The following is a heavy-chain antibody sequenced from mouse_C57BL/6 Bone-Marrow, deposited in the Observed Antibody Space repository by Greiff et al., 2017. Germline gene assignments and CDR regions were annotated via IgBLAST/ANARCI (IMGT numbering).Heavy chain of an antibody. D-gene: IGHD1-1*01. Sequence: EVQLQESGGGLVQPKGSLKLSCAASGFSFNTYAMNWVRQAPGKGLEWVARIRSKSNNYATYYADSVKDRFTISRDDSESMLYLQMNNLKTEDTAMYYCVRHRYYGSSYAFDVWGTGTTVTVSS. V-gene: IGHV10-1*01. J-gene: IGHJ1*03. CDR2: IRSKSNNYAT. CDR1: GFSFNTYA. CDR3: VRHRYYGSSYAFDV.